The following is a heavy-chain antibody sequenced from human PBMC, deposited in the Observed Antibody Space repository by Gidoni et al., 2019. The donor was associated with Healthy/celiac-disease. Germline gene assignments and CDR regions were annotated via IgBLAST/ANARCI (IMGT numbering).Heavy chain of an antibody. Sequence: EVQLVESGGGLVKPGGSLRLSCAASGFTFSSYSMNWFRQAPGKGLEWVSSISSSSSYIYYADSVKGRFTISRDNAKNSLYLQMNSLRAEDTAVYYCARGSQADYGMDVWGQGTTVTVSS. J-gene: IGHJ6*02. V-gene: IGHV3-21*01. CDR2: ISSSSSYI. CDR1: GFTFSSYS. CDR3: ARGSQADYGMDV.